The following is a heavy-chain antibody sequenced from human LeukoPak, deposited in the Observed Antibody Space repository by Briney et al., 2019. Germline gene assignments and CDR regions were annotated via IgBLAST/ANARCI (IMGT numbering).Heavy chain of an antibody. CDR2: INGNGDMT. D-gene: IGHD1-26*01. V-gene: IGHV3-20*04. CDR1: GFTFDDYG. Sequence: GGSLRLSCAASGFTFDDYGMTWVRQAPGKGLEWVAGINGNGDMTGYADSVKGRFTISRDNAKNSLYLQMNRLRAEDTALYYCARGNRGRYYGGDSWGQGTLVTVSS. J-gene: IGHJ4*02. CDR3: ARGNRGRYYGGDS.